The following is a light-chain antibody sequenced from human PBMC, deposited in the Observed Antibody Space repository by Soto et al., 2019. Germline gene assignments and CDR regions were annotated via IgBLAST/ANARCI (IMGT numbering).Light chain of an antibody. Sequence: QLVLTQSPSASASLGASVKLTCTLSSGHSSYAIAWHQQQPEKGPRYLMKLNSDGSHSKGDGIPDRFSGCSSGAERYLTISSLQSEDEADYYCQTWGTGIQVFGGGTKVTVL. CDR1: SGHSSYA. CDR2: LNSDGSH. J-gene: IGLJ3*02. CDR3: QTWGTGIQV. V-gene: IGLV4-69*01.